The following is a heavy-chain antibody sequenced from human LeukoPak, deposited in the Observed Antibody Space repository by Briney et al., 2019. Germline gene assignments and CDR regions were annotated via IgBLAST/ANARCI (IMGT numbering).Heavy chain of an antibody. Sequence: GSLRLSCAASGFTFSSYWMSWVRQAPGKGLEWVANIKQDGSEKYYVDSVKGRFTISRDNAKNSLYLQMNSLRAEDTAVYYXARXSXXAXXXXXFDYXXXGXLVTVS. J-gene: IGHJ4*02. CDR3: ARXSXXAXXXXXFDY. CDR1: GFTFSSYW. V-gene: IGHV3-7*01. CDR2: IKQDGSEK.